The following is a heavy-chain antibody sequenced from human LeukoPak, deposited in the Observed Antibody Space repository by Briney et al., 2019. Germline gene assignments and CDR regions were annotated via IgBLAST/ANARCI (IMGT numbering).Heavy chain of an antibody. D-gene: IGHD1-26*01. V-gene: IGHV3-30*02. Sequence: GGSLRLSCAASGLIFSSYGMHWVRQAPGKGLEWVAFIPYDGTNKYYADSVKGRFTISRDNSKNTLYLQMNSLRAEDTAVYYCAKGNSGSYLEYFQHWGQGTLVTVSS. CDR2: IPYDGTNK. CDR1: GLIFSSYG. J-gene: IGHJ1*01. CDR3: AKGNSGSYLEYFQH.